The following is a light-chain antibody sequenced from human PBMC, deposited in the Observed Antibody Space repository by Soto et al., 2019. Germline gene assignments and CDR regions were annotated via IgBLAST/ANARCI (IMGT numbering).Light chain of an antibody. J-gene: IGLJ1*01. CDR3: SSYTSSSTLYV. CDR1: SSDVGGYNY. CDR2: DVS. V-gene: IGLV2-14*01. Sequence: QSALTQPASVSGSPGQSITISCTGTSSDVGGYNYVSWYQQHPGKAPKLMLYDVSNRSSGVSNRFSGSKSGNTASLTISGLQAEYEADYYCSSYTSSSTLYVFGTGTKVTVL.